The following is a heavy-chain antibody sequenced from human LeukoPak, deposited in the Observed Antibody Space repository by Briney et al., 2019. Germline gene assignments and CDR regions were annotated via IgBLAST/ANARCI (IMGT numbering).Heavy chain of an antibody. CDR1: GGPFSGYY. J-gene: IGHJ4*02. D-gene: IGHD5-24*01. CDR2: IKHSGST. CDR3: ARGPRWLQSKPYRSVYYFDY. Sequence: SETLSLTCAVYGGPFSGYYWSWIRQPPGKGLEWIGEIKHSGSTNYNPSLKSRVTISVDTSKNQFSLKLSSVTAADTAVYYCARGPRWLQSKPYRSVYYFDYWGQGTLVTVSS. V-gene: IGHV4-34*01.